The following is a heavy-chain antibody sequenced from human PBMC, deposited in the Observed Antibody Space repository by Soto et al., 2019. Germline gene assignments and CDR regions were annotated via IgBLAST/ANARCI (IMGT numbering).Heavy chain of an antibody. CDR1: GGSFSGYY. CDR2: INHSGST. CDR3: ARLIGNSWLDY. D-gene: IGHD6-13*01. J-gene: IGHJ4*02. V-gene: IGHV4-34*01. Sequence: SETLSLTCAVSGGSFSGYYWSWIRQPPGKGLEWIGEINHSGSTNYNPSLKSRVTISVDTSKNQFSLKLSSVTAVDTAVYYCARLIGNSWLDYWGQGTLVTVSS.